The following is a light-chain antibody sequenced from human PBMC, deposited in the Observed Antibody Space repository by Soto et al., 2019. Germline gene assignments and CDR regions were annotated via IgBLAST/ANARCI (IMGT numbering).Light chain of an antibody. V-gene: IGKV3-20*01. J-gene: IGKJ1*01. Sequence: EIVLTQSPGTLSLSPGERATLSCRASQSVSSSSLAWYQQKPGQAPRLLMYGASSRATGIPDRFSGSGSGTDFTLTISRLEPEDSAVFFCQEYGNSRTFGQGTKVDIK. CDR1: QSVSSSS. CDR3: QEYGNSRT. CDR2: GAS.